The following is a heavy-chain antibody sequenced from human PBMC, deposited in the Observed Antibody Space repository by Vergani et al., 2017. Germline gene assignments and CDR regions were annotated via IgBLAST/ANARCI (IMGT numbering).Heavy chain of an antibody. Sequence: QVQLVQSGAEVKKPGSSVKLSCKASGGTFSSYAISWVRQAPGQGLEWMGRIIPILGIANYAQKFQGRVTITANKSTSTAYMELSSLRSEDTAVYYCARMGAAPTVTTGGFIDWWGQGTVVTVSS. CDR2: IIPILGIA. CDR1: GGTFSSYA. J-gene: IGHJ4*01. V-gene: IGHV1-69*04. D-gene: IGHD4-17*01. CDR3: ARMGAAPTVTTGGFIDW.